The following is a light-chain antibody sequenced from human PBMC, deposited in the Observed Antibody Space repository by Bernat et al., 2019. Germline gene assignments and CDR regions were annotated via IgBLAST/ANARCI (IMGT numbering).Light chain of an antibody. CDR1: KTVSTY. CDR3: QQYHSLPPYT. Sequence: IAMTQSPATLAVSPGEGVTLSCRANKTVSTYLAWYQQKTGQAPRLLIYGATTRAAGIPARFSGSGSGTDFSLTISSLQSEDFAVYYCQQYHSLPPYTFGQGTKVEIK. J-gene: IGKJ2*01. CDR2: GAT. V-gene: IGKV3D-15*01.